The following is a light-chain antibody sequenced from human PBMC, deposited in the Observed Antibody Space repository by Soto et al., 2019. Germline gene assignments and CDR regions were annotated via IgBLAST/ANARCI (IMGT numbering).Light chain of an antibody. CDR3: QQRSNWPPT. J-gene: IGKJ5*01. Sequence: EIVLTQSPATLSLSPGERATLSCRASQSVGSYLAWHQQKPGQAPRLLMYDASNRATGIPARFSGSGSGTDFTLTISSPEPEDFAVYYCQQRSNWPPTFGQGTRLEIK. CDR1: QSVGSY. V-gene: IGKV3-11*01. CDR2: DAS.